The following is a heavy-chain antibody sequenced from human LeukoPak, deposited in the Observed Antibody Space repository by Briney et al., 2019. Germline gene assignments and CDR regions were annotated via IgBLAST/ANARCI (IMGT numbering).Heavy chain of an antibody. Sequence: SETLSLTCSVSGDSIRNYYWSWIRQSPGKGLEWIGYVDKSGSTNYNPSFKSRVIVSSDTSRNEFSLNLNSVTAADTAIYYCARGGSSCYGCHNWFDPWGQGTRFNVSS. V-gene: IGHV4-59*01. CDR3: ARGGSSCYGCHNWFDP. CDR2: VDKSGST. J-gene: IGHJ5*02. D-gene: IGHD2-2*01. CDR1: GDSIRNYY.